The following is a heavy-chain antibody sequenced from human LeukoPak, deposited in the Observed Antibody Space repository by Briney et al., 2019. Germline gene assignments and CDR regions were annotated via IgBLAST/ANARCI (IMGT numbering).Heavy chain of an antibody. CDR2: IYYSGST. Sequence: PSETLSLPCTVSGGSISGHYWSWIRQPPGKGLEWIGYIYYSGSTNYNPSLKSRVTISVDTSKNQFSLKLSSVTAADTAVYYCARATRDDIDYWGQGTLVTVSS. CDR1: GGSISGHY. V-gene: IGHV4-59*11. J-gene: IGHJ4*02. D-gene: IGHD5-24*01. CDR3: ARATRDDIDY.